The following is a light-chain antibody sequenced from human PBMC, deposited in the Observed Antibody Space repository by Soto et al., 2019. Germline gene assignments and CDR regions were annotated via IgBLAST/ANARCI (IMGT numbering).Light chain of an antibody. J-gene: IGKJ5*01. CDR1: QSISSW. CDR3: HSRA. V-gene: IGKV1-5*01. CDR2: DAS. Sequence: DIQMTQAPSTLSASLEDRVTITCRASQSISSWLAWYQQKPGKAPKLLIYDASTLESGVPSRFSGSGSETEFTLTISRLQPDDFATYFCHSRAFGQGTRLEI.